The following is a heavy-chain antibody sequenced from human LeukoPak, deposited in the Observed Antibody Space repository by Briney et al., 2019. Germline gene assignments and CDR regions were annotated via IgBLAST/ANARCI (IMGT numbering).Heavy chain of an antibody. D-gene: IGHD1-1*01. V-gene: IGHV3-11*06. CDR2: ISTTSSYT. CDR1: GFTLSDYY. CDR3: ARQLRSVTNWFDP. Sequence: GGSLRLSCAASGFTLSDYYMSWIRQAPGKGLEWVSYISTTSSYTNYADSVKGRFTISRDNAKNSLYLQMNSLRAEDTAVYYCARQLRSVTNWFDPWGQGTLVTVSS. J-gene: IGHJ5*02.